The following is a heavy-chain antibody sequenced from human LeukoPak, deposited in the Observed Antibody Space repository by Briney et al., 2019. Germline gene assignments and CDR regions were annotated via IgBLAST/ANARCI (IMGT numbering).Heavy chain of an antibody. CDR3: ARPQLIAAAGTPTPDGMDV. J-gene: IGHJ6*02. CDR1: GGSISSSNNYY. D-gene: IGHD6-13*01. CDR2: IYYSGST. V-gene: IGHV4-39*07. Sequence: SETLSLTCKVSGGSISSSNNYYWGWIRQPPGKGLEWIGSIYYSGSTYYNPSLKTRVTISVDTSKNQFSLKVTSVTAADTAVYYCARPQLIAAAGTPTPDGMDVWGQGTTVTVSS.